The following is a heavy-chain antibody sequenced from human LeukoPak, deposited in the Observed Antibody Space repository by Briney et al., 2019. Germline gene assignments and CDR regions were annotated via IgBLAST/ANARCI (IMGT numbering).Heavy chain of an antibody. CDR3: ARVGIVGATNGYYYYGMDV. V-gene: IGHV3-30*14. D-gene: IGHD1-26*01. CDR1: GFTFSSYA. J-gene: IGHJ6*02. Sequence: GGSLRLSCAASGFTFSSYAMHWVRQDPGKGLEWVAVISYDGSNKYYADSVKGRFTISRDNSKNTLYLQMNSLRAEDTAVYYCARVGIVGATNGYYYYGMDVWGQGTTVTVSS. CDR2: ISYDGSNK.